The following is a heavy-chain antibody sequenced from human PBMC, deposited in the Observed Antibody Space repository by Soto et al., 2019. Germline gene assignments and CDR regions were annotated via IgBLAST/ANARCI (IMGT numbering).Heavy chain of an antibody. J-gene: IGHJ4*02. CDR2: ISGSGGST. V-gene: IGHV3-23*01. CDR3: AKTVTMIVVVHYFDY. D-gene: IGHD3-22*01. Sequence: PGGSLRLSFSASGFPFSSYAMSWVRTAPGKGLEWVSAISGSGGSTYYADSVKGRFTISRDNSKNTLYLQMNSLRAEDTAVYYCAKTVTMIVVVHYFDYWGQGTLVTVSS. CDR1: GFPFSSYA.